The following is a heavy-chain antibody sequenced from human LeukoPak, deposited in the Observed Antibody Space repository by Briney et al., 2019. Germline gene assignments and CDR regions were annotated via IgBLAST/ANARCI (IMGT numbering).Heavy chain of an antibody. Sequence: GGSLRLSCAASGFTFSSYAMNWVRQAPGKGLEWVSAISGSGGSTYYADSVKGRFTIFRDNSKNTLYLQMNSLRAEDTAIYYCAKRQGLGYCSSTSCPDAFDIWGQGTMVSVSS. J-gene: IGHJ3*02. CDR2: ISGSGGST. V-gene: IGHV3-23*01. D-gene: IGHD2-2*01. CDR3: AKRQGLGYCSSTSCPDAFDI. CDR1: GFTFSSYA.